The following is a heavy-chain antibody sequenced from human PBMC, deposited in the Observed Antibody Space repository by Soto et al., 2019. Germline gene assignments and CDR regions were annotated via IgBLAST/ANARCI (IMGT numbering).Heavy chain of an antibody. Sequence: GGSLRLSCAASGFTFSSYEMNWVRQAPGKGLEWVSYISSSGSTMYYADSVKGRFTISRDNAKNSLYLQMNSLRAEDTAVYYCARAAQYSSPYNWFDPWGQGTLVTVSS. V-gene: IGHV3-48*03. CDR3: ARAAQYSSPYNWFDP. CDR1: GFTFSSYE. CDR2: ISSSGSTM. D-gene: IGHD6-6*01. J-gene: IGHJ5*02.